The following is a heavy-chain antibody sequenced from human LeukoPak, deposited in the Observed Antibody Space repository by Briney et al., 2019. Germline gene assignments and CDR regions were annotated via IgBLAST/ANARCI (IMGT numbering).Heavy chain of an antibody. V-gene: IGHV3-15*01. CDR1: GFTFSNAW. Sequence: GGSLRLSCAASGFTFSNAWMSWVRQAPGKGLEWVGRIKSKTDGGTTDYAAPVKGRFTISRDDSKNTLYLQMNSLKTEDTAVYYCTTETYYYDSSGYYSWGQGTLVTVSS. CDR3: TTETYYYDSSGYYS. CDR2: IKSKTDGGTT. J-gene: IGHJ4*02. D-gene: IGHD3-22*01.